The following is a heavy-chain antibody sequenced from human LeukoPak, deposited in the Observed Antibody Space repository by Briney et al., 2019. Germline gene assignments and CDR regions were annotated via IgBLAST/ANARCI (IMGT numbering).Heavy chain of an antibody. V-gene: IGHV1-2*02. CDR1: GYTFIAYY. CDR3: ARFGATVTTWYYYMDV. D-gene: IGHD4-17*01. CDR2: INPNSGGT. Sequence: GASVKVSCKASGYTFIAYYMHWVRQAPGQGLEWMGWINPNSGGTNYAQKFQGRVTMTRDTSISTAYMDLSRLRSDDTAVYYCARFGATVTTWYYYMDVWGKGTTVTISS. J-gene: IGHJ6*03.